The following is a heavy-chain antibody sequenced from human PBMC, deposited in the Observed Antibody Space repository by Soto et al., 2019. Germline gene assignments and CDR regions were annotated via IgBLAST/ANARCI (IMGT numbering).Heavy chain of an antibody. CDR1: GFTFSHSY. CDR2: ITFMGTTV. Sequence: GGSLRLSCAASGFTFSHSYMSWIRQAPGKGLEWISYITFMGTTVYVADDLKGRFTISRDDAKNSLYLQMNRLRPAETAEYYCARGSWLELYGMDVWGQGTRVTVSS. CDR3: ARGSWLELYGMDV. J-gene: IGHJ6*02. V-gene: IGHV3-11*01. D-gene: IGHD5-18*01.